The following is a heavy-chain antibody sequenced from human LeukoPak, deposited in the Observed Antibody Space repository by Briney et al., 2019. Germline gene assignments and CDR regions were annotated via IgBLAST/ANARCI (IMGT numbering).Heavy chain of an antibody. CDR2: IYHSGST. D-gene: IGHD1-26*01. J-gene: IGHJ6*03. CDR1: GYSISSGYY. Sequence: PETLSLTCTVSGYSISSGYYWGWIRQPPGKGLEWIGSIYHSGSTYYNPSLKSRVTISVDTSKNQFSLRLRSVTAADTAVYYCARDVPMYSGSHLYYYMDVWGKGTTVTVSS. CDR3: ARDVPMYSGSHLYYYMDV. V-gene: IGHV4-38-2*02.